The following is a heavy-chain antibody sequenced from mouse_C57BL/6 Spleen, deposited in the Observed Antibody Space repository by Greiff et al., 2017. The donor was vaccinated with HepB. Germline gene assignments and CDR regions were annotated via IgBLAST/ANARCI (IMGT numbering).Heavy chain of an antibody. Sequence: QVQLQQPGAELVKPGASVKLSCKASGYTFTSYWMHWVKQRPGQGLEWIGMIHPNSGSTNYNEKFKSKATLTVDKSSSTAYMQLSSLTSEDSAVYYCARQDYYGRFAYWGQGTLVTVSA. D-gene: IGHD1-2*01. CDR1: GYTFTSYW. J-gene: IGHJ3*01. V-gene: IGHV1-64*01. CDR3: ARQDYYGRFAY. CDR2: IHPNSGST.